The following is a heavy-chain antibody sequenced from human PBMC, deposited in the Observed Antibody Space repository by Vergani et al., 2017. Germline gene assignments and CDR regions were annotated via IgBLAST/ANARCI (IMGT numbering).Heavy chain of an antibody. CDR3: ARGEGMATITY. V-gene: IGHV3-33*01. J-gene: IGHJ4*02. CDR1: GFTFSSYG. D-gene: IGHD5-24*01. Sequence: VQLVESGGGVVQPGRSLRLSCAASGFTFSSYGMHWVRQAPGKGLEWVAVIWYDGSNKYYADSVKGRFTISRDNSKNTLYLQMNSLRAEDTAVYYCARGEGMATITYWGQGTLVTVSS. CDR2: IWYDGSNK.